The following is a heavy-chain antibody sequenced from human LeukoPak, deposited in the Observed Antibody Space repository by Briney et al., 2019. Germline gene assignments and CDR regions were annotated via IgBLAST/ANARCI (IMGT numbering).Heavy chain of an antibody. CDR1: GGSYISYY. CDR2: IHTSGGT. CDR3: ARLTARIYMDV. J-gene: IGHJ6*03. D-gene: IGHD2-21*02. V-gene: IGHV4-4*09. Sequence: SETLSLTCTVSGGSYISYYWSWIRQPPGKGLEWIGYIHTSGGTNYNPSLKSRVTFSVDTAKNQFSLKMISVTAADTAVYYCARLTARIYMDVWGKGTTVTVSS.